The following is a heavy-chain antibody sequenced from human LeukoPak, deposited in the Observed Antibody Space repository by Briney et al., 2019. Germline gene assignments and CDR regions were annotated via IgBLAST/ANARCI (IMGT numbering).Heavy chain of an antibody. J-gene: IGHJ4*02. Sequence: GGSLRLPCTGSGFTFGDYAMNWVRQAPGKGLEWVGFIRSKNYGGTTEYAASVKGRFTISRDDSKSIAYLQMNSLKTEDTAMYYCTRVIVATKDYWGQGTLVTVSS. CDR1: GFTFGDYA. CDR3: TRVIVATKDY. CDR2: IRSKNYGGTT. V-gene: IGHV3-49*04. D-gene: IGHD5-12*01.